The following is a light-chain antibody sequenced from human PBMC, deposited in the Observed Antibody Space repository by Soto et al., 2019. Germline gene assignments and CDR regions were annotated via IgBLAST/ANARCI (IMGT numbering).Light chain of an antibody. V-gene: IGKV3-20*01. J-gene: IGKJ4*01. CDR2: GAS. CDR3: QQYKNWLALT. Sequence: EIVLTHSPGTLSLSPVEISTLSCGASQSVTSNYLAWYQQKPGQAPRLLIFGASIRVTGIPDRFIGSGSGTEFTLTISSLQSEDSAVYYCQQYKNWLALTFGGGTKVDIK. CDR1: QSVTSNY.